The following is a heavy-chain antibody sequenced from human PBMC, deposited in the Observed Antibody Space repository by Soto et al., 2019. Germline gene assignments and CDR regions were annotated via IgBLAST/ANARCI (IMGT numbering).Heavy chain of an antibody. Sequence: ASVKVSCKASGYTFTSYAMHWVRQAPGQRLEWMGWINAGNGNTKYSQKFQGRVTITRDISASTAYMELSSLRSEDTAVYYCARVHYDFWSGYLGYWGQGTLVTVSS. CDR3: ARVHYDFWSGYLGY. J-gene: IGHJ4*02. V-gene: IGHV1-3*01. CDR2: INAGNGNT. CDR1: GYTFTSYA. D-gene: IGHD3-3*01.